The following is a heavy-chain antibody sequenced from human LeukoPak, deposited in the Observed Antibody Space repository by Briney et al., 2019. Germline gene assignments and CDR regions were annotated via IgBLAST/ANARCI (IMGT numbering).Heavy chain of an antibody. Sequence: PGGSLRLSCSASGFTVINNYMSWVRQAPGKGLEWVSLIYSGGSTYYADSVKGRFTISRDNSKNTLYLQMNSLRAEDTAVYYCARDGTGSGFDYWGQGTLVTVSS. D-gene: IGHD1-7*01. CDR2: IYSGGST. CDR1: GFTVINNY. J-gene: IGHJ4*02. CDR3: ARDGTGSGFDY. V-gene: IGHV3-66*01.